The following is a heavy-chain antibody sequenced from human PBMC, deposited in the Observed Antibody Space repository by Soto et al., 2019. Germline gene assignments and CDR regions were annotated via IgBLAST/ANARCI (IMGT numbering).Heavy chain of an antibody. J-gene: IGHJ6*03. CDR2: IYYSGST. CDR3: ARSYRRYCSGGSCYSYYYYYMDV. V-gene: IGHV4-59*01. D-gene: IGHD2-15*01. CDR1: GGSISSYY. Sequence: QVQLQESGPGLVKPSETLSLTCTVSGGSISSYYWSWIRQPPGKGLEWIGYIYYSGSTNYNPSLKSRVTLSVDTYKNQFSLKLSSVTAADTAVYYCARSYRRYCSGGSCYSYYYYYMDVWGKGTTVTVSS.